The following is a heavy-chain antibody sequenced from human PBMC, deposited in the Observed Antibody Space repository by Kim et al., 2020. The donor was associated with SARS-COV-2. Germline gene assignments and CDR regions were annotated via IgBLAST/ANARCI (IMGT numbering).Heavy chain of an antibody. J-gene: IGHJ6*02. V-gene: IGHV4-59*01. D-gene: IGHD7-27*01. Sequence: SETLSLTCTVSGGSISSYYWSWIRQPPGKGLEWIGYIYYSGSTNYNPSLKSRVTISVDTSKNQFSLKLSSVTAADTAVYYCARDPGLDWGPRRYYYYGMDVWGQGTTVTVSS. CDR3: ARDPGLDWGPRRYYYYGMDV. CDR1: GGSISSYY. CDR2: IYYSGST.